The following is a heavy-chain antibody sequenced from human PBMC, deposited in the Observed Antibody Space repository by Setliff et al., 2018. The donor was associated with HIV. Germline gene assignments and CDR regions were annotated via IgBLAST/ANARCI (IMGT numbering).Heavy chain of an antibody. Sequence: KPSETLSLTCTVSGGSISSYYWSWIRQPAGKGLEWIGRIYPSGSTSYNPSLKSRVTMSVDTSKNQISLKLSSVTAADTAVYYCVRETGQYYYDNSGYYYAYDFDHWGQGTLVTVSS. J-gene: IGHJ4*02. CDR3: VRETGQYYYDNSGYYYAYDFDH. D-gene: IGHD3-22*01. V-gene: IGHV4-4*07. CDR1: GGSISSYY. CDR2: IYPSGST.